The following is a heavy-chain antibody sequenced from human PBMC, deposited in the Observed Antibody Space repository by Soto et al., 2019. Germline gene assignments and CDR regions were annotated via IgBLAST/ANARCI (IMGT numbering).Heavy chain of an antibody. J-gene: IGHJ4*02. CDR3: ARGDYGDPLPDY. CDR1: GGSFSGYY. D-gene: IGHD4-17*01. Sequence: QVQLQQWGAGLLKPSETLSLTCAVYGGSFSGYYWSWIRQPPGKGLEWIGEINHSGSTNYNPSLKSRVTISVDTPKNQFSLKLSSVNAADTAVYYCARGDYGDPLPDYWGQGTLVTVSS. V-gene: IGHV4-34*01. CDR2: INHSGST.